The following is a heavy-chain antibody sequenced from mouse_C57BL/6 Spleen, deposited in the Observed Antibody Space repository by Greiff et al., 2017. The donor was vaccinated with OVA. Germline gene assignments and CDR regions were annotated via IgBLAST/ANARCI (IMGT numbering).Heavy chain of an antibody. V-gene: IGHV1-64*01. Sequence: QVQLKQPGAELVKPGASVKLSCKASGYTFTSYWMHWVKQRPGQGLEWIGMIHPNSGSTNYNEKFKSKATLTVDKSSSTAYMQLSSLTSEDSAVYYCARERDDYDYFDYWGQGTTLTVSS. CDR2: IHPNSGST. D-gene: IGHD2-4*01. J-gene: IGHJ2*01. CDR3: ARERDDYDYFDY. CDR1: GYTFTSYW.